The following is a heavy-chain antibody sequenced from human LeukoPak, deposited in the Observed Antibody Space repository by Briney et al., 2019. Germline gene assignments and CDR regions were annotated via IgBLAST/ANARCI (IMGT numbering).Heavy chain of an antibody. CDR1: GGTFNNYN. J-gene: IGHJ4*02. V-gene: IGHV1-69*02. D-gene: IGHD6-19*01. CDR3: ARGRIAVAGDFDY. Sequence: GSSVKVYCKASGGTFNNYNIAWIRQAPGQGLEWMGRIIPTLNIANYAQKFQGRVTITRDTSASTAYMELSSLRSEDTAVYYCARGRIAVAGDFDYWGQGTLVTVSS. CDR2: IIPTLNIA.